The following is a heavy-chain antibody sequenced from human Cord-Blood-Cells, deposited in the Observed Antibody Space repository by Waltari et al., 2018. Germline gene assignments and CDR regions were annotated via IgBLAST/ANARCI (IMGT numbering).Heavy chain of an antibody. V-gene: IGHV1-2*01. CDR2: IKRNRCGT. CDR3: ARDRSDAFAS. Sequence: QAQLAQSGADVKKPGATGKGSCKASGYNFNAVYMHRVRQAPGQGLEGMGRIKRNRCGTRYGEKFQGRVNSARATSISTACVGLSRLRSGDGAVYDCARDRSDAFASWGQGTMVDVSS. J-gene: IGHJ3*02. CDR1: GYNFNAVY.